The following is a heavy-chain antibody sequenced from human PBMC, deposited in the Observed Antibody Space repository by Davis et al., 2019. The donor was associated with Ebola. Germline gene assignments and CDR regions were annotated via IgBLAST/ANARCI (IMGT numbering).Heavy chain of an antibody. V-gene: IGHV3-53*01. CDR2: FYSRGAI. J-gene: IGHJ4*02. Sequence: GSLRLSCAASGIIVSSNHMSWVRQAPGKGLEWVSTFYSRGAIYYADSVKGRFTISRDNSKNTVLLQMSSLRAEDTAIYYCARDLGSSTDYRGQGTLVTVSS. CDR3: ARDLGSSTDY. CDR1: GIIVSSNH. D-gene: IGHD6-6*01.